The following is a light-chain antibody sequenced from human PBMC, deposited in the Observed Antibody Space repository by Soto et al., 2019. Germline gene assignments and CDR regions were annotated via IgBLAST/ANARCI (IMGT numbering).Light chain of an antibody. CDR3: QQRSNWPP. J-gene: IGKJ5*01. CDR1: QGISNY. V-gene: IGKV1-9*01. Sequence: DIQLTQSPSFLSASVGDRVTITCRASQGISNYLVWYQQKPGKAPELLIYAASTLQSGVPSRFSGSGSGTDFTLTISSLEPEDFAVYYCQQRSNWPPFGQGTRLEI. CDR2: AAS.